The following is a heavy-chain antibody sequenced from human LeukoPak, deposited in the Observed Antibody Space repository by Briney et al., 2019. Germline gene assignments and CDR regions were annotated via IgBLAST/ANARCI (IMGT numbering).Heavy chain of an antibody. Sequence: GGSLRPSCAASGFTFSSYAMSWVRQAPGKGLEWVSAISGSGGSTYYADSVKGRFTISRDNSKNTLYLQMNSLRAEDTAVYYCAKDLRPYYYDSSGYFDYWGQGTLVTVSS. CDR1: GFTFSSYA. J-gene: IGHJ4*02. CDR2: ISGSGGST. D-gene: IGHD3-22*01. V-gene: IGHV3-23*01. CDR3: AKDLRPYYYDSSGYFDY.